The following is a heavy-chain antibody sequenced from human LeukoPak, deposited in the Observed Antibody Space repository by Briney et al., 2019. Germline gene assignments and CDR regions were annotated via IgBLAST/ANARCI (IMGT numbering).Heavy chain of an antibody. CDR1: GGSFSGYY. D-gene: IGHD3-22*01. J-gene: IGHJ5*02. CDR2: INHSGST. Sequence: SETLSLTRAVYGGSFSGYYWSRIRQPPGKGLEWIGEINHSGSTNYNPSLKSRVTISVDTSKNQFSLKLSSVTAADTAVYYCARRSDYYDTSTNWFDPWGQGTLVTVSS. CDR3: ARRSDYYDTSTNWFDP. V-gene: IGHV4-34*01.